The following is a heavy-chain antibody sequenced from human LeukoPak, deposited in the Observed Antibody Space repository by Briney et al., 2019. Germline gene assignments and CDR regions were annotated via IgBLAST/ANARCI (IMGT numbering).Heavy chain of an antibody. D-gene: IGHD1-26*01. CDR3: TRGRSGSYIGGSSHI. Sequence: PGGSLRLSCAASGFTFDNYAMHWVRQAPGKGLEWVSGINWSGGNIGYADSVKGRFTISRDNAKNSLYLQMNSLRVDDMAFYYCTRGRSGSYIGGSSHIWGQGTMVTVSS. CDR2: INWSGGNI. CDR1: GFTFDNYA. J-gene: IGHJ3*02. V-gene: IGHV3-9*03.